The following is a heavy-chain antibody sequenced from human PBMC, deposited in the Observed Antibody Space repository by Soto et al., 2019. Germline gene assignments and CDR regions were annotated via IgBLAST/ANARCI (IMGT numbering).Heavy chain of an antibody. V-gene: IGHV3-23*01. CDR3: AKALGDSTNNHIYYYYGMDV. D-gene: IGHD2-2*01. CDR1: GFTFSSYA. J-gene: IGHJ6*02. Sequence: PGGSLRRSCAASGFTFSSYAMSWVRQAPGKGLEWVSAISGSGGSTYYADSVKGRFTISRDNSKNTLYLQMNSLRAEDTAVYYCAKALGDSTNNHIYYYYGMDVWGQGTTVTVSS. CDR2: ISGSGGST.